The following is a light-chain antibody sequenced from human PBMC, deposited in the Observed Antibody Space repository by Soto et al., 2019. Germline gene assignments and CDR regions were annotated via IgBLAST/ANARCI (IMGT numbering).Light chain of an antibody. CDR3: EQYSTYQWT. V-gene: IGKV1-5*03. CDR2: KTS. J-gene: IGKJ1*01. CDR1: QSISSW. Sequence: DIQMTQSPSTLSASVGDRVTVTCRASQSISSWLAWYQQKPGKAPKLLIYKTSGLESGVPSRFSGSGYGTEFTLTISSLQPDDFETYYCEQYSTYQWTFGQGTKVEIK.